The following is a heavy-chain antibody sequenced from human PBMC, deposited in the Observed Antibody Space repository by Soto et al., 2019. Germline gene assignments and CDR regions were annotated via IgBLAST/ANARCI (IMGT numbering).Heavy chain of an antibody. D-gene: IGHD3-10*01. Sequence: QVQLQESGPGLVKPSGTLSLTCAVSGGSISSSNWWSWVRQPPGKGLEWIGEIYHSGSTNYNPSLKSRVTISVDKSKNQFSLKLSSLTAADTAVYYCAGLWFGELGGGWFDPWGQGTLVTVSS. CDR2: IYHSGST. J-gene: IGHJ5*02. CDR1: GGSISSSNW. CDR3: AGLWFGELGGGWFDP. V-gene: IGHV4-4*02.